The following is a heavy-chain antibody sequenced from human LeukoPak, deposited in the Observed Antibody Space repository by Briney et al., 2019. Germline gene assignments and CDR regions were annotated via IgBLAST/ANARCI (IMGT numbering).Heavy chain of an antibody. V-gene: IGHV3-30*18. CDR1: GFTFSSYG. D-gene: IGHD1-7*01. Sequence: QPGRSLRLSCAASGFTFSSYGMHWVRQAPGKGLEWVAVISYDGSNKYYADSVKGRFTISRDNSKNTLYLQMNSLRAEDTAVYYCAKDQLSENWSYVMRVYYYYGMDVWGQGTTVTVSS. J-gene: IGHJ6*02. CDR2: ISYDGSNK. CDR3: AKDQLSENWSYVMRVYYYYGMDV.